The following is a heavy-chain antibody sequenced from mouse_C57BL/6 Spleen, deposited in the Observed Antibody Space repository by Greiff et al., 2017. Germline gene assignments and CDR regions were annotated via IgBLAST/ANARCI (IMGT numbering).Heavy chain of an antibody. D-gene: IGHD3-1*01. V-gene: IGHV3-6*01. CDR1: GYSITSGYY. Sequence: EVQLVESGPGLVKPSQSLSLSCSVTGYSITSGYYWNWIRQFPGNILEWMGYISYDGSNNYNPSLKNRISITRDTSKNQFFLKLNSVTTEDTATYYCARYRGFPGAMDYWGQGTSITVSS. CDR2: ISYDGSN. J-gene: IGHJ4*01. CDR3: ARYRGFPGAMDY.